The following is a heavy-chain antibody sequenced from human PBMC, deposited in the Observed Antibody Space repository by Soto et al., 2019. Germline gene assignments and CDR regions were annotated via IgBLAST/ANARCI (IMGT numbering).Heavy chain of an antibody. CDR1: GGSINNGGYS. CDR2: ISHGGNT. CDR3: ARTSYDILTGRLDAFDI. D-gene: IGHD3-9*01. J-gene: IGHJ3*02. Sequence: QLQLQESGSRLVRPSQTLPLTCAVSGGSINNGGYSWSWLRQPPGKGLEWIGYISHGGNTYYNPSLMSRVIMSIDKSKNHFSLGLKSVTAADTATYYCARTSYDILTGRLDAFDIWGQGKMVTVSS. V-gene: IGHV4-30-2*01.